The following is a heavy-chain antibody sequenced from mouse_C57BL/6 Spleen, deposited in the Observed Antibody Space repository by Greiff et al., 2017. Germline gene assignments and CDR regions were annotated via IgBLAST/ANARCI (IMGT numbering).Heavy chain of an antibody. J-gene: IGHJ2*01. D-gene: IGHD2-4*01. Sequence: EVQLQQSGPELVKPGASVKISCKASGYTFTDYYMNWVKQSHGKSLEWIGDINPNNGGTSYNQKFKGKATLTVDKSSSTAYMELRSLTSEDSAVYYCARMDYDVYFDYWGQGTTLTVSS. V-gene: IGHV1-26*01. CDR1: GYTFTDYY. CDR3: ARMDYDVYFDY. CDR2: INPNNGGT.